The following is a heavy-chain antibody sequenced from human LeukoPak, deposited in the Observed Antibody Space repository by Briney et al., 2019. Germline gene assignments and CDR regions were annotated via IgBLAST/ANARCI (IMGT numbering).Heavy chain of an antibody. D-gene: IGHD3-10*01. Sequence: PGGSLRLSCAASGFTFSSYWMSWVRHAPGKGLEWVANIKQDGSEKYYVDSVKGRFIISRDNAKNSLYLQMNSLRAEDTAVYYCAKGAFRDQVQGYYYMDVWGKGTTVTVSS. CDR1: GFTFSSYW. CDR3: AKGAFRDQVQGYYYMDV. V-gene: IGHV3-7*01. J-gene: IGHJ6*03. CDR2: IKQDGSEK.